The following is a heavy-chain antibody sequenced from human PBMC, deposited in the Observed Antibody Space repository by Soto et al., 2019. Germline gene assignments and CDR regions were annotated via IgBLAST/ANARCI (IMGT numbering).Heavy chain of an antibody. Sequence: GGSLRLSCAASGFTFSSYSMNWVRQAPGKGLEWVSSISSSSSYIYYADSVKGRFTISRDNAKNSLYLQLNSLRAEDTAVYYCARVPNTIVVVPAAKPVDYYYYYMDVWGKGTTVTVSS. D-gene: IGHD2-2*01. V-gene: IGHV3-21*01. CDR3: ARVPNTIVVVPAAKPVDYYYYYMDV. CDR1: GFTFSSYS. CDR2: ISSSSSYI. J-gene: IGHJ6*03.